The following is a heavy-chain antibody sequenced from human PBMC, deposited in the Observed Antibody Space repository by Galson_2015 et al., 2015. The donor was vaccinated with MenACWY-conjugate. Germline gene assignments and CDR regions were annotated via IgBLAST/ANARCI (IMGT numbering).Heavy chain of an antibody. V-gene: IGHV3-15*07. CDR2: IKSKTDGGTT. CDR1: GFTFSNAW. CDR3: TTEKRDNYHYYRAA. J-gene: IGHJ6*03. Sequence: SLRLSCAASGFTFSNAWMNWVRQAPGKGLEWVGRIKSKTDGGTTDHAAPVKGRFTISRDDSKNTLYLQMNSLKTEDTAVYYCTTEKRDNYHYYRAAGGKGTRPPASS.